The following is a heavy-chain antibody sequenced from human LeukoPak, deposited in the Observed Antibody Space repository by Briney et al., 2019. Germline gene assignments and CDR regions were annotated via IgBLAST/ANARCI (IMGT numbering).Heavy chain of an antibody. J-gene: IGHJ6*03. CDR2: IIPIFGTA. V-gene: IGHV1-69*06. Sequence: ASVKVSCKASGGTFSSYAISWVRQAPGQGLEWMGGIIPIFGTANYAQKFQGRVTITADKSTSTAYMEPSSLRSEDTAVYYCARDRYSYGYRFYYYMDVWGKGTTVTVSS. CDR1: GGTFSSYA. CDR3: ARDRYSYGYRFYYYMDV. D-gene: IGHD5-18*01.